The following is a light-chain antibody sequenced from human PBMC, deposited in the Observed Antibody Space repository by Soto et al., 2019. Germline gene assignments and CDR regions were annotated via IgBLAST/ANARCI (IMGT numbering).Light chain of an antibody. V-gene: IGLV2-14*03. CDR3: NSYTGSSTPYV. J-gene: IGLJ1*01. CDR1: SSDFGSYNY. Sequence: QAALTQPASVSGSPGQSITISCTGTSSDFGSYNYVSWYQQHPGKAPKLMIYDVSNRPSGVSNRFSGSKSGNTASPTISGLQVEDEADYYCNSYTGSSTPYVFGTGTKVTVL. CDR2: DVS.